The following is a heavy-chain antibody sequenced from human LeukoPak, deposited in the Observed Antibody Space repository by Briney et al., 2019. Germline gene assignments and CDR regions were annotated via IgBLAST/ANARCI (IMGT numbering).Heavy chain of an antibody. CDR2: IYYSGST. J-gene: IGHJ4*02. CDR1: GGSISSYY. V-gene: IGHV4-59*05. CDR3: AAREKYYDSSGPADY. Sequence: SETLSLTCTVSGGSISSYYWSWIRQPPGKGLEWIGSIYYSGSTYYNPSLKSRVTISVDTSKNQFSLKLSSVTAADTAVYYCAAREKYYDSSGPADYWGQGTLVTVSS. D-gene: IGHD3-22*01.